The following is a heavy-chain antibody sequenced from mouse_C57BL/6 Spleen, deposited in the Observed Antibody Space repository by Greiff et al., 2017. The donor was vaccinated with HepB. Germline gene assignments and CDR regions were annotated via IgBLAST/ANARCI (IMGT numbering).Heavy chain of an antibody. V-gene: IGHV1-4*01. J-gene: IGHJ2*01. Sequence: VKLVESGAELARPGASVKMSCKASGYTFTSYTMHWVKQRPGQGLEWIGYINPSSGYTKYNQKFKDKATLTADKSSSTAYMQLSSLTSEDSAVYYCARDWYFDYWGQGTTLTVSS. D-gene: IGHD4-1*01. CDR1: GYTFTSYT. CDR2: INPSSGYT. CDR3: ARDWYFDY.